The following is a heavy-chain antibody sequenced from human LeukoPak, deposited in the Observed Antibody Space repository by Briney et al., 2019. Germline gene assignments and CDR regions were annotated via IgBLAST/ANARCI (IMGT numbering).Heavy chain of an antibody. CDR1: GFTFSSYW. V-gene: IGHV3-7*01. CDR2: IKQDGSEK. Sequence: TGGSLRLSCAASGFTFSSYWMSWVRQAPGKGLEWVANIKQDGSEKYYVDSVKGRFTISRDNAKNSLYLQMNSLRAEDTAVYYCARDQGVGAPWFDPWGQGTLVTVSS. J-gene: IGHJ5*02. CDR3: ARDQGVGAPWFDP. D-gene: IGHD3-16*01.